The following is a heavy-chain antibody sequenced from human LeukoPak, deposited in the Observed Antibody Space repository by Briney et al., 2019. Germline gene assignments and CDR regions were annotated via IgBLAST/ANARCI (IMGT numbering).Heavy chain of an antibody. Sequence: SETLSLTCTVSGVSISSSNSYWGWIRQPPGKGLEWIGSIYYSGNTYYNASLKSQVSISIDTSKNQFPLRLTSVTAADTAVYYCARDRSAAGTRSNDAFDIWGQGTMVTVSS. D-gene: IGHD6-13*01. CDR3: ARDRSAAGTRSNDAFDI. CDR1: GVSISSSNSY. J-gene: IGHJ3*02. CDR2: IYYSGNT. V-gene: IGHV4-39*02.